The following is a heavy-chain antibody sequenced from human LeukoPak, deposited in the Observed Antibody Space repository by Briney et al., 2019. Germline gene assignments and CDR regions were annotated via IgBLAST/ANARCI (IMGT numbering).Heavy chain of an antibody. CDR1: GYSFTSYW. CDR2: TYPGDSDT. D-gene: IGHD6-13*01. CDR3: ARAAAAGTNYFDY. J-gene: IGHJ4*02. V-gene: IGHV5-51*01. Sequence: GESLKISFKGSGYSFTSYWIGWVRQMPGKGLEWMGITYPGDSDTRHSPSFQGQVTISADKSISTAYLQWSSLKASDTAMYYCARAAAAGTNYFDYWGQGTLVTVSS.